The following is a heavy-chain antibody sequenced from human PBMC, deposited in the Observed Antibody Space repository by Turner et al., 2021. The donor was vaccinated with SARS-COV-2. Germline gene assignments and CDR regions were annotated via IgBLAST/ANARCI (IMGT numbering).Heavy chain of an antibody. CDR3: MRSGYSRPWDLGYAFDI. Sequence: EVPLAEAGGGLVTPERYLRLSGEASEFSFSSYGMNWVRQAPVRVLCWVASLSVSTEYIYYSDLLKGRLTFSRYKVQQSLFLQMNSLRAVDTALYYCMRSGYSRPWDLGYAFDIWGKGTMVIASS. CDR2: LSVSTEYI. V-gene: IGHV3-21*01. J-gene: IGHJ3*02. D-gene: IGHD5-12*01. CDR1: EFSFSSYG.